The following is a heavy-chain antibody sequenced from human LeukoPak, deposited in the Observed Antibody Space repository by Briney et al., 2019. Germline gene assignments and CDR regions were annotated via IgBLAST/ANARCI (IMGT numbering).Heavy chain of an antibody. D-gene: IGHD3-9*01. J-gene: IGHJ4*02. Sequence: GGSLRLSCAASGFTFDDYAMPWVRQAPGKGLEWVSGISWNSGSIGYADSVKGRFTISRDNAKNSLYLQMNSLRAEDTAVYYCARDPGYAIYYFDYWGQGTLVTVSS. V-gene: IGHV3-9*01. CDR1: GFTFDDYA. CDR3: ARDPGYAIYYFDY. CDR2: ISWNSGSI.